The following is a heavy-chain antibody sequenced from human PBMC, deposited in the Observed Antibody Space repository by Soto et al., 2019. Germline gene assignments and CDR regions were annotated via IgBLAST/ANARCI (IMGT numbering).Heavy chain of an antibody. V-gene: IGHV3-48*03. CDR2: ISISGTTI. J-gene: IGHJ4*02. CDR1: VFIFGSYE. D-gene: IGHD4-4*01. Sequence: GSLRLSSAASVFIFGSYEMNWVRQAPGKGLEWVSYISISGTTIYYADSVKGRFTISRDNAKNSLDLQMNSLRVEDTAVYYCVRDSDYTNHFDYWGQGTLVTVSS. CDR3: VRDSDYTNHFDY.